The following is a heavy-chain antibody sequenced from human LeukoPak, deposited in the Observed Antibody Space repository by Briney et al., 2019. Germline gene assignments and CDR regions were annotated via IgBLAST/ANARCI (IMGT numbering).Heavy chain of an antibody. V-gene: IGHV4-39*07. Sequence: SETLSLTCTVSGGSLSSSSHYWAWIRQPPGKGLEWIANIYYSGNTYYNPSLKSRVTISLDMSKNHFSLRVGSLTAADTAVYYCARAERYCSGGSCYYLFDYWGQGTLVTVSS. CDR1: GGSLSSSSHY. D-gene: IGHD2-15*01. CDR3: ARAERYCSGGSCYYLFDY. CDR2: IYYSGNT. J-gene: IGHJ4*02.